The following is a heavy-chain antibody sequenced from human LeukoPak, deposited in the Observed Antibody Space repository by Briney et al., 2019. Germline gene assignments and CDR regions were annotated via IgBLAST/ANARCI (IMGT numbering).Heavy chain of an antibody. CDR2: MNPKTGAT. J-gene: IGHJ5*01. V-gene: IGHV1-2*02. Sequence: ASVKVSCKASGYTFTDNYIHWVRQAPGQGLEWMGWMNPKTGATTYAQKLQGRVTMTRDTSISTAYMEVTSLTYDDTAVYFCSRGSGTSWFDSWGQGTLVTVSS. CDR3: SRGSGTSWFDS. CDR1: GYTFTDNY.